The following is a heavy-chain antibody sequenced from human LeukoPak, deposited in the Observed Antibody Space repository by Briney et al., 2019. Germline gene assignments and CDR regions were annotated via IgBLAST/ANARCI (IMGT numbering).Heavy chain of an antibody. CDR1: GFTFSSYS. CDR2: ISTTSSYI. J-gene: IGHJ4*02. V-gene: IGHV3-21*01. CDR3: ARPGDDYVDY. Sequence: GGSLRLSCAASGFTFSSYSMNWVRQAPGKGLEWVSSISTTSSYIYYADSVKGRFTISRDNAKNSLYLQMNSLRAEDTAVYYCARPGDDYVDYWGQGTLVTVSS. D-gene: IGHD4/OR15-4a*01.